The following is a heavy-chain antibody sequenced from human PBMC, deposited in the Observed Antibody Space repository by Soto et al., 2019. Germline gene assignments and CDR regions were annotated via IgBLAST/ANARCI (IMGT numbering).Heavy chain of an antibody. CDR1: GFTFSTYG. Sequence: LRLSFAASGFTFSTYGMHWVRQAPGKGLEWVAIIWYDGSNKYYADSVKGRFTISRDDSKNTLYLQMNSLRVEDTAVYFCARDASAYDGGWYPRGFDPWGQGTLVTVSS. CDR2: IWYDGSNK. J-gene: IGHJ5*02. V-gene: IGHV3-33*01. D-gene: IGHD6-19*01. CDR3: ARDASAYDGGWYPRGFDP.